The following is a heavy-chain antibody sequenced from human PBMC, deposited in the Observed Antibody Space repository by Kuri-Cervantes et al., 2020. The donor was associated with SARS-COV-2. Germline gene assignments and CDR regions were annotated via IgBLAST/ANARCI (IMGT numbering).Heavy chain of an antibody. J-gene: IGHJ3*02. V-gene: IGHV1-18*01. CDR2: ISAYNGNT. CDR1: GYTFTSYG. Sequence: ASVKVSCKASGYTFTSYGISWVRQAPGQGLEWMGWISAYNGNTNYAQKLQGRVTMTTDTSTSTAYMELRSLRSDDTAVYYCAREEGAAPDLDAFDIWGQGTMVTVSS. D-gene: IGHD1-26*01. CDR3: AREEGAAPDLDAFDI.